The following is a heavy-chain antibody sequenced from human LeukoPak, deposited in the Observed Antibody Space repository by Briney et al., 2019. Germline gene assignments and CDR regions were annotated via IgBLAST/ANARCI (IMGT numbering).Heavy chain of an antibody. J-gene: IGHJ3*02. D-gene: IGHD1-26*01. V-gene: IGHV1-8*01. CDR1: GYTFTSYD. CDR3: ARSDHNSWNAFDI. CDR2: MNPNSGNT. Sequence: GASVKVSCKASGYTFTSYDLNWVRQATGQGLEWMGWMNPNSGNTGYAQKFQGRVTITRNTSISTAYMELSSLTSEDTVVYYCARSDHNSWNAFDIWGQGTMVTVSS.